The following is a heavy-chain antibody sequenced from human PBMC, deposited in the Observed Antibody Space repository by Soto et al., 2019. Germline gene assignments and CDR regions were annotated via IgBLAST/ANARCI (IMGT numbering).Heavy chain of an antibody. CDR3: ARGRVGSAYLDY. J-gene: IGHJ4*02. V-gene: IGHV3-48*02. D-gene: IGHD1-26*01. CDR1: GFTFTSNS. CDR2: ITSSSTTI. Sequence: GGSLRLSCADSGFTFTSNSMNWVRQAPGKGLEWISYITSSSTTIYYADSVKGRFTISRDNAKNSVYLQLNSLRDEDTSLYYCARGRVGSAYLDYWGQGALVTVSS.